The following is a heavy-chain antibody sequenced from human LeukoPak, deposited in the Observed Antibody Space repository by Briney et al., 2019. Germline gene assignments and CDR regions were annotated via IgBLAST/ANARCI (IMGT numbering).Heavy chain of an antibody. CDR3: ARDHILWFGELFDY. CDR2: INSDGSSA. V-gene: IGHV3-74*01. Sequence: PGGSLRLSCAASGFSFSNYWMHWVRQAPGKGLVWVSHINSDGSSASYADSVKGRFTISRDNAKNTLYLQMNSLRAEDTAVYYCARDHILWFGELFDYWGQGTLVTVSS. J-gene: IGHJ4*02. CDR1: GFSFSNYW. D-gene: IGHD3-10*01.